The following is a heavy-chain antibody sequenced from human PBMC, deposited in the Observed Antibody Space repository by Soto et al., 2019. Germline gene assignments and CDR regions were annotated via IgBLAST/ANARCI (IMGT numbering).Heavy chain of an antibody. CDR2: ISGSGGST. CDR3: AKDQRECSGGSCYSSFDY. J-gene: IGHJ4*02. V-gene: IGHV3-23*01. D-gene: IGHD2-15*01. CDR1: GFTFSSYA. Sequence: GGSLRLSCAASGFTFSSYAMSWVRQAPGKGLEWVSAISGSGGSTYYADSVKGRFTTSRDNSKNTLYLQMNSLRAEDTAVYYFAKDQRECSGGSCYSSFDYWGQGTLVTVSS.